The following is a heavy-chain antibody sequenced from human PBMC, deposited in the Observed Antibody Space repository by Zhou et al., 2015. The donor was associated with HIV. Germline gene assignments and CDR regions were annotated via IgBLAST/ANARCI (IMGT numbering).Heavy chain of an antibody. CDR2: ISYDGINK. J-gene: IGHJ6*03. V-gene: IGHV3-30*18. CDR3: AKEILHSSSWPVYMDV. CDR1: GFPFSTYD. Sequence: QVQLVESGGGVVQPGRSLRLSCAASGFPFSTYDMHWVRQAPGKGLEWVAVISYDGINKYYADSVKGRFTISRDNSKSTLYLQMNSLRAEDTAVYYCAKEILHSSSWPVYMDVWGKGTMVTVSS. D-gene: IGHD6-13*01.